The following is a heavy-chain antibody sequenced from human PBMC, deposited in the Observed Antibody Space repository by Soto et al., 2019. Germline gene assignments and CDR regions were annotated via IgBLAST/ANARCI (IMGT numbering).Heavy chain of an antibody. CDR2: IYYSGST. D-gene: IGHD7-27*01. J-gene: IGHJ3*02. Sequence: SETLSLTCTVSGGSISSYYWSWIRQPPGKGLEWIGYIYYSGSTNYNPSLKSRVTISVDTSKNQFSLKLSSVTAADTAVYYCARELGIRAFDIWGQWTMVTVSS. V-gene: IGHV4-59*01. CDR1: GGSISSYY. CDR3: ARELGIRAFDI.